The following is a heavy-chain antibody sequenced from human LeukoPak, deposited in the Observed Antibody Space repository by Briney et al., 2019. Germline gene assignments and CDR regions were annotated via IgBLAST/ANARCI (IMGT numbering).Heavy chain of an antibody. CDR3: ARDRDTGSSSNRYYFDY. D-gene: IGHD1-26*01. CDR2: INHSGST. CDR1: GGSFSGYY. Sequence: AETLSLTCAVYGGSFSGYYWSWIRQPPGKGREWIGEINHSGSTKYNPSLKSRVTMSVYTSKNQFSLKLSSVTAADTAVYYCARDRDTGSSSNRYYFDYWGQGTLVTVSS. J-gene: IGHJ4*02. V-gene: IGHV4-34*01.